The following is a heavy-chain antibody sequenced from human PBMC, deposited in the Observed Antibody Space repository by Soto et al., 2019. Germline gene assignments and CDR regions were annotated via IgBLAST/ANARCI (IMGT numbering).Heavy chain of an antibody. J-gene: IGHJ6*03. Sequence: GGSLRLSCAASGFTFSSYSMNWVRQTPVKGLEWVSSISRGSRFLHYADSIKGRFTISRDDAESSLHLQIDSLRAEDTAVYFCARDFFGSGPDYYLDVWGTGTTVTVSS. CDR3: ARDFFGSGPDYYLDV. D-gene: IGHD3-10*01. V-gene: IGHV3-21*01. CDR2: ISRGSRFL. CDR1: GFTFSSYS.